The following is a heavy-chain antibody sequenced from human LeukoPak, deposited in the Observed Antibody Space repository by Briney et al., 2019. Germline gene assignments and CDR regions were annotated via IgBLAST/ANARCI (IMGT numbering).Heavy chain of an antibody. D-gene: IGHD3-9*01. CDR3: AREPLLRYFDWLLAV. CDR1: GGSASSGSYY. V-gene: IGHV4-61*01. J-gene: IGHJ6*04. Sequence: SETLSLTCTVSGGSASSGSYYWSWIRQPPGKGLEWIGYIYYSGSTNYNPSLKSRVTISVDTSKNQFSLKLSSVTAADTAVYYCAREPLLRYFDWLLAVWGKGTTVTVSS. CDR2: IYYSGST.